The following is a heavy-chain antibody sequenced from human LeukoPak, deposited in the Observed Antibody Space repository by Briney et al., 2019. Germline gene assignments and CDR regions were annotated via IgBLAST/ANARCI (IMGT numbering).Heavy chain of an antibody. CDR3: ARDGSGWTLYYFDY. D-gene: IGHD6-19*01. V-gene: IGHV3-23*01. CDR2: ISGSGGST. J-gene: IGHJ4*02. CDR1: GFSFSSYA. Sequence: GGSLRPSCAASGFSFSSYAMSWVRQAPGKGLEWVSGISGSGGSTYYADSVKGRFTISRDNSKNTLYLQMNSLRAEDTAVYYCARDGSGWTLYYFDYRGQGTLVTVSS.